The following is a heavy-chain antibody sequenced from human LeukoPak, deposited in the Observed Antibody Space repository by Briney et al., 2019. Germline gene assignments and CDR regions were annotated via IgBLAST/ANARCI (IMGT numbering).Heavy chain of an antibody. Sequence: GGSLRLSCAASGFTVSSNYMSWVRQAPGKGLEWVSVIYSGGSTYYADSVKGRFTISRDNSKNTLYLQMNSLRAEDTAVYYCAKVMGSLAYCGGDCYWGNYFDYWGQGTLVTVSS. V-gene: IGHV3-53*01. J-gene: IGHJ4*02. CDR1: GFTVSSNY. CDR2: IYSGGST. D-gene: IGHD2-21*02. CDR3: AKVMGSLAYCGGDCYWGNYFDY.